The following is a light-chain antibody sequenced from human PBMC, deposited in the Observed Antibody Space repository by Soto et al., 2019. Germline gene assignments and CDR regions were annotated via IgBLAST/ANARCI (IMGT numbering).Light chain of an antibody. V-gene: IGLV2-11*01. CDR2: DVR. CDR3: CSYAGSYTYV. J-gene: IGLJ1*01. Sequence: QSALTQPRSVSGSPGQSVTMSCTGASSDVGNYNSVSWYQQHPGKAPKLIIYDVRKRPSGVPDRFSGSKSGNTASLTISGLQAEDEADYFCCSYAGSYTYVFGTGTKLTVL. CDR1: SSDVGNYNS.